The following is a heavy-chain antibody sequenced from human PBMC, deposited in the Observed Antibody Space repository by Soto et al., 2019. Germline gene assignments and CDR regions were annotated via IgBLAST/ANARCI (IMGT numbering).Heavy chain of an antibody. J-gene: IGHJ5*02. D-gene: IGHD5-12*01. Sequence: GGSLRLSCAASGFTFSDYYMSWIRQAPGKWLEWVSYISSSGSTIYYADSVKGRFTISRDNAKNSLYLQMNSLRAEDTAVYYCARDHLRGMATINNWFEPWGQGTLVTVSS. CDR1: GFTFSDYY. CDR3: ARDHLRGMATINNWFEP. CDR2: ISSSGSTI. V-gene: IGHV3-11*01.